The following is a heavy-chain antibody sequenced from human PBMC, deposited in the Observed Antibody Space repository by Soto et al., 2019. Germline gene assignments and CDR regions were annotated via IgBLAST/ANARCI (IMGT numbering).Heavy chain of an antibody. J-gene: IGHJ6*02. Sequence: AGWSLRLSCGASGFTVSNAWMSWVRQAPGKGLEWVGRIKSKTDGGTTDYAAPVKGRFTISRDDSKNTLYLQMNSLKTEDTAVYYCTTASLRFGELPYYYYYGMDVWGQGTTVTVSS. CDR3: TTASLRFGELPYYYYYGMDV. V-gene: IGHV3-15*01. CDR1: GFTVSNAW. CDR2: IKSKTDGGTT. D-gene: IGHD3-10*01.